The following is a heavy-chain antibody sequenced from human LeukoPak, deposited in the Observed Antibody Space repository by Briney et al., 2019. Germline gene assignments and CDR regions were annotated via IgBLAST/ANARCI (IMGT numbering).Heavy chain of an antibody. CDR1: GFTFSNYE. CDR2: IPSSGSTI. D-gene: IGHD1-26*01. Sequence: PGGSLRLSCAVSGFTFSNYEMNWVRQAPGKGLEWVSYIPSSGSTIYYADSVKGRFTISRDNAKNSLYLQMNSLRAEDTAVYYCARRLSIVGANFFDYWGQGTLVNVSS. CDR3: ARRLSIVGANFFDY. V-gene: IGHV3-48*03. J-gene: IGHJ4*02.